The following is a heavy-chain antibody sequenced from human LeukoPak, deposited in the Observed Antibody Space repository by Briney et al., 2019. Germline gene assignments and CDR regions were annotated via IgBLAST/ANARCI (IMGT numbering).Heavy chain of an antibody. J-gene: IGHJ4*02. CDR2: IQYDGSYK. CDR3: AKTSDQLLYSKFDY. D-gene: IGHD2-2*02. V-gene: IGHV3-30*02. Sequence: GGSLRLSCAASGFTFSTYGIHWVRQAPGKGLEWVAFIQYDGSYKFYADSVQGRFNISRDNSKNTLFLQMNSLRAEDTAVYYCAKTSDQLLYSKFDYWGQGTLVTVSS. CDR1: GFTFSTYG.